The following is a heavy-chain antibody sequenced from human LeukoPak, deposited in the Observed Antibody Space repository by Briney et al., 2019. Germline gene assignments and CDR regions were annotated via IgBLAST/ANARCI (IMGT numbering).Heavy chain of an antibody. Sequence: ASVKVSCKASGYTFTGYYMHWVRQAPGQGLEWMGRINPNSGGTNYAQKFQGRVTMTRDTSISTAYMELSRLRSDDTAVYYCATANGDSARAWFDPWGQGTLVTVSS. D-gene: IGHD4-17*01. CDR2: INPNSGGT. V-gene: IGHV1-2*06. CDR1: GYTFTGYY. CDR3: ATANGDSARAWFDP. J-gene: IGHJ5*02.